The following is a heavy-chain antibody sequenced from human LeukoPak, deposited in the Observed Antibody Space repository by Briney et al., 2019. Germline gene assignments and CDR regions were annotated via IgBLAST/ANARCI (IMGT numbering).Heavy chain of an antibody. V-gene: IGHV3-30*18. CDR1: GFTFSSYG. Sequence: GGSLRLSCAASGFTFSSYGMHWVRQAPGKGLERVAVISYDGSNKYYADSVKGRFTISRDNSKNTLYLQMNSLRAEDTAVYYCAKGGDSSGYYFDYWGQGTLVTVSS. CDR2: ISYDGSNK. CDR3: AKGGDSSGYYFDY. D-gene: IGHD3-22*01. J-gene: IGHJ4*02.